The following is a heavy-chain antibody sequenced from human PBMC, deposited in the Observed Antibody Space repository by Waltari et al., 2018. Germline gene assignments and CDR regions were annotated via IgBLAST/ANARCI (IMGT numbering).Heavy chain of an antibody. V-gene: IGHV3-15*01. CDR1: GFTFSSYW. CDR3: TTASPWLRSDPFPVDY. J-gene: IGHJ4*02. CDR2: IKSKTDGGTT. D-gene: IGHD5-12*01. Sequence: EVQLVESGGGLVQPGGSLRLSCAASGFTFSSYWMSWVRQAPGKGLEWVGRIKSKTDGGTTDYAAPVKGRFTISRDDSKNTLYLQMNSLKTEDTAVYYCTTASPWLRSDPFPVDYWGQGTLVTVSS.